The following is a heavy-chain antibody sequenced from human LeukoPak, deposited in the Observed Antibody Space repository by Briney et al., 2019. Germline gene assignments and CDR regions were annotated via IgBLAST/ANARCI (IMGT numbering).Heavy chain of an antibody. Sequence: GGSLRLSCATSGFTFTTSWMHWVRQAPGKGLVWVSRINTDGNTRDYADSVKGRFTISRDNAKNTLYLQMNSLRAEDTAIYYCVRDMGYYDKVWGQGTWSPSPQ. CDR2: INTDGNTR. V-gene: IGHV3-74*01. CDR1: GFTFTTSW. D-gene: IGHD3-22*01. CDR3: VRDMGYYDKV. J-gene: IGHJ4*02.